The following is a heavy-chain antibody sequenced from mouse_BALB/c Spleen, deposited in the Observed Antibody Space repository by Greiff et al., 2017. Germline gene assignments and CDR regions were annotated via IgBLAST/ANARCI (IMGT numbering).Heavy chain of an antibody. Sequence: QVQLQQPGAELVKPGASVKMSCKASGYTFTSYWMHWVKQRPGQGLEWIGVIDPSDSYTSYNQKFKGKATLTVDTSSSTAYMQLSSLTSEDSAVYYCTTGSSWGQGTTLTVSS. CDR1: GYTFTSYW. CDR3: TTGSS. J-gene: IGHJ2*01. V-gene: IGHV1S127*01. CDR2: IDPSDSYT. D-gene: IGHD4-1*01.